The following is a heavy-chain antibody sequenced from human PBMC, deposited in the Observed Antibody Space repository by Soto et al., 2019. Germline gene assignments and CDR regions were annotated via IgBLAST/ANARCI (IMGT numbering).Heavy chain of an antibody. Sequence: EVQLVESGGGLVQPGGSLRLSCAASGITVSSNYMSWVRQAPGKGLEWVSVINSGGSTYYAGSVKGRFTISRDNSQNTLYLQMNRLRAEDTAVYYCARELRLGTYYYFAFDIWGQGTMVTVSS. CDR1: GITVSSNY. CDR2: INSGGST. V-gene: IGHV3-66*01. J-gene: IGHJ3*02. CDR3: ARELRLGTYYYFAFDI. D-gene: IGHD3-22*01.